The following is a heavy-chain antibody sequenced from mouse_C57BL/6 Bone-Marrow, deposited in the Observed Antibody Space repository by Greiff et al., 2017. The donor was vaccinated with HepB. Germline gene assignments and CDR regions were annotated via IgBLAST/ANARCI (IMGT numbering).Heavy chain of an antibody. Sequence: EVKLVESGGGLVKPGGSLKLSCAASGFTFSSYAMSWVRQTPEKRLEWVATISGGGSYTYYPDNVKGRFTISRDNAKNNLYLQMSHLKSEDTAMYYCAREDYSNLAWFAYWGQGTLVTVSA. CDR1: GFTFSSYA. V-gene: IGHV5-4*01. CDR2: ISGGGSYT. J-gene: IGHJ3*01. CDR3: AREDYSNLAWFAY. D-gene: IGHD2-5*01.